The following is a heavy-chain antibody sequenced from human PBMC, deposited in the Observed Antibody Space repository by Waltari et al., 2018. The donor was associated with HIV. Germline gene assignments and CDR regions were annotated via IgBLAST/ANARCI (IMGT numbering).Heavy chain of an antibody. CDR1: GGSISSSNYY. CDR3: ARDPSLYGDYGY. CDR2: IYYSGST. D-gene: IGHD4-17*01. V-gene: IGHV4-39*07. J-gene: IGHJ4*02. Sequence: QLQLQESGPGLVKPSETLSLTCTVSGGSISSSNYYWGWIRQPPGKGLGWIGSIYYSGSTYYNPSLKSRVTISVDTSKNQFSLKLSSVTAADTAVYYCARDPSLYGDYGYWGQGTLVTVSS.